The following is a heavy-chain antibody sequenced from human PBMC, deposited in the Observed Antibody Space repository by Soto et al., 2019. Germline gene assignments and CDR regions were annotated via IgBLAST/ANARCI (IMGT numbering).Heavy chain of an antibody. CDR3: VRGIASRL. CDR2: INKDGSEK. Sequence: EVQVVESGGGLVQPGGSLRLSCAASGFTFTSYWMTWVRQAPGRGLEWVANINKDGSEKSYVDSVKVRFTISRDNAKSSLYLQMNSLRADDTAVYYCVRGIASRLWGKGTRVIVSS. D-gene: IGHD2-21*01. V-gene: IGHV3-7*01. J-gene: IGHJ6*04. CDR1: GFTFTSYW.